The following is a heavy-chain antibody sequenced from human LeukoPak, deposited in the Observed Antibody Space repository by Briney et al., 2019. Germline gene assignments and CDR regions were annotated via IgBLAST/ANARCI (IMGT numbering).Heavy chain of an antibody. V-gene: IGHV1-2*02. D-gene: IGHD4-17*01. CDR1: GYTFTGYY. Sequence: ASVKVSCKASGYTFTGYYMHWVRQAPGQGLEWMGWINPNSGGTNYAQKFQGRVTMTRDTSISTAYMELSRLRSDDTAVYYCASSVCGDYPKNNWFDPWGQGTLVTVSS. CDR3: ASSVCGDYPKNNWFDP. CDR2: INPNSGGT. J-gene: IGHJ5*02.